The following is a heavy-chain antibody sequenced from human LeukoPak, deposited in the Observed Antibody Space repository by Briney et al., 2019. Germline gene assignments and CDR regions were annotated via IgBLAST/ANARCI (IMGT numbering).Heavy chain of an antibody. CDR3: AREESGSRYDIDY. CDR1: GFTFSSYG. J-gene: IGHJ4*02. D-gene: IGHD1-1*01. V-gene: IGHV3-33*01. CDR2: IWYDGSNK. Sequence: GGSLRLSCAASGFTFSSYGMHWVRQAPGKGLEWVAVIWYDGSNKYYADSVKGRFTISRDNSKNTLYLQMNSLRAEDTAVYYCAREESGSRYDIDYWGQGILVTVSS.